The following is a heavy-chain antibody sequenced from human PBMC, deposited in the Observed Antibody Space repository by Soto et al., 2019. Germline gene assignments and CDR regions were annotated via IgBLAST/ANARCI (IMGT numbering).Heavy chain of an antibody. CDR3: AKDLEDIVVVPAATIRGAFDI. Sequence: QVQLVESGGGVVQPGRSLRLSCAASGFTFSSYGMHWVRQAPGKGLEWVAVISYDGSNKYYADSVKGRFTISRDNSKNSLYLQMTSLRAEDTAVYYCAKDLEDIVVVPAATIRGAFDIWGQGTMVTVSS. J-gene: IGHJ3*02. D-gene: IGHD2-2*01. CDR2: ISYDGSNK. V-gene: IGHV3-30*18. CDR1: GFTFSSYG.